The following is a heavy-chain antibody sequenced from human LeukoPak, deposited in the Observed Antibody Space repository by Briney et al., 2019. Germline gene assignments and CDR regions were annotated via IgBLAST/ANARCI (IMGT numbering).Heavy chain of an antibody. V-gene: IGHV3-74*01. CDR1: GFNFSSYW. CDR3: GRGRSRGYSGYVIDY. D-gene: IGHD5-12*01. J-gene: IGHJ4*02. CDR2: INYDGTTK. Sequence: PGGSLRLSCAASGFNFSSYWMHWVRQAPGKGLVWISRINYDGTTKSYADSVKGRFTISRDNDKNTFYLQMNSLRAEDKAGFYCGRGRSRGYSGYVIDYWGQGTPITVSS.